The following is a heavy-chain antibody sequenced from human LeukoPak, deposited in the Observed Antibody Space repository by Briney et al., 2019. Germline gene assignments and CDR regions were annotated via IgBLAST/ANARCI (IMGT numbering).Heavy chain of an antibody. J-gene: IGHJ3*02. CDR2: ISAYNGNT. CDR1: GYTFTSYG. Sequence: GASVKVSCKASGYTFTSYGISWVRQAPGQGPEWMGWISAYNGNTNYAQKLQGRVTMTTDTSTSTAYMELSSLRSEDTAAHYCARGSVLRFLEWSMPRAFDIWGQGTMVTVSS. V-gene: IGHV1-18*01. D-gene: IGHD3-3*01. CDR3: ARGSVLRFLEWSMPRAFDI.